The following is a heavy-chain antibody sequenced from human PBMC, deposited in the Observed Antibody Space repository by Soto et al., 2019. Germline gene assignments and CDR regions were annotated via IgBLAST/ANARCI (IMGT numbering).Heavy chain of an antibody. CDR1: GFTFSNYG. CDR2: IWYDGNNK. CDR3: ARGLHSLFDY. J-gene: IGHJ4*02. D-gene: IGHD2-21*01. V-gene: IGHV3-33*01. Sequence: LRLSCAASGFTFSNYGMHWVRQAPGKGLEWVAVIWYDGNNKYYADSVRGRFTISRDNSNNTLYVQMTSLRAEDTAVYYCARGLHSLFDYWGQGTLVTVSS.